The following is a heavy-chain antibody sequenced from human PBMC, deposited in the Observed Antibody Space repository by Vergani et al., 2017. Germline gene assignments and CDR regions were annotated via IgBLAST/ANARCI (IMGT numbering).Heavy chain of an antibody. V-gene: IGHV3-23*01. CDR2: ISSDGGST. CDR3: AGPQGTSAYYYGGFDY. D-gene: IGHD3-22*01. J-gene: IGHJ4*02. CDR1: GFTFTAHG. Sequence: EVQLLESGGALVQPGKSLRLSCVASGFTFTAHGLNWVRQAPGKGLEWVSTISSDGGSTYYADSVKGRFTISRDNSKNTLSLQMNSLTAEDTAIYYCAGPQGTSAYYYGGFDYWGQGILVTVSS.